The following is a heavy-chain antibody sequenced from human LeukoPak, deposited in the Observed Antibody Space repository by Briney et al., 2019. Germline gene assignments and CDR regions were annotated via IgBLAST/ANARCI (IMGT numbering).Heavy chain of an antibody. Sequence: GESLQISCRGSGYSFTSYWIGWVRQMPGKGLEWMGIIYPGYSDTRYSPSVQGQVTISADKSISTAYLQWSSLKASDTAMYYCARGANAYYFDYWGQGTLVTVSS. D-gene: IGHD3-16*01. CDR2: IYPGYSDT. CDR1: GYSFTSYW. CDR3: ARGANAYYFDY. V-gene: IGHV5-51*01. J-gene: IGHJ4*02.